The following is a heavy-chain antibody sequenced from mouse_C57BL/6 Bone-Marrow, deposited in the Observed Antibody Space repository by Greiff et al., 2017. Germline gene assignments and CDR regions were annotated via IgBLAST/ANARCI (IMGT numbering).Heavy chain of an antibody. CDR3: ARHHYDGYYYAMDY. V-gene: IGHV5-6*01. CDR2: ISSGGSYT. CDR1: GFTFSSYG. J-gene: IGHJ4*01. Sequence: EVQLVESGGDLVKPGGSLKLSCAASGFTFSSYGMSWVRQTPDKRLEWVATISSGGSYTYYPDSVKGRFTISRDNAKNTLYLQMSSLKSEDTAMYYWARHHYDGYYYAMDYWGQGTSVTVSS. D-gene: IGHD1-1*01.